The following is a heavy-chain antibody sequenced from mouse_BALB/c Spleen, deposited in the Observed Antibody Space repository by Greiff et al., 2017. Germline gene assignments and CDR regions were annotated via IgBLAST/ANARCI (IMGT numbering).Heavy chain of an antibody. CDR2: IRNKANGYTT. CDR3: ARDSYGSSGSYAMDY. D-gene: IGHD1-1*01. V-gene: IGHV7-3*02. Sequence: DVKLVESGGGLVQPGGSLRLSCATSGFTFTDYYMSWVRQPPGKALEWLGFIRNKANGYTTEYSASVKGRFTISRDNSQSILYLQMNTLRAEDSATYYCARDSYGSSGSYAMDYWGQGTSVTVSS. J-gene: IGHJ4*01. CDR1: GFTFTDYY.